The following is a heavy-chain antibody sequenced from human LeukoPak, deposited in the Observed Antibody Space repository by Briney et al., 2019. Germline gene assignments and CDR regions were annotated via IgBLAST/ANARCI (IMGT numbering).Heavy chain of an antibody. Sequence: PGGCLRLSCAASVFSFDDYAMNWVRQAPGKGLEWVSLISGLGDIIHYADSVKGRLTISRDNSRNSLYLQMNSLTTEDTACYYCRKMGAQWLSMDGWGRGTLVTVSS. CDR1: VFSFDDYA. CDR3: RKMGAQWLSMDG. CDR2: ISGLGDII. D-gene: IGHD6-19*01. V-gene: IGHV3-43*02. J-gene: IGHJ4*02.